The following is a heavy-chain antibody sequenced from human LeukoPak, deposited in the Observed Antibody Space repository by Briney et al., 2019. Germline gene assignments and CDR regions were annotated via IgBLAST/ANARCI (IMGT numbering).Heavy chain of an antibody. CDR1: GGSFSGYY. V-gene: IGHV4-34*01. CDR2: INHSGST. D-gene: IGHD2-2*01. CDR3: ARGTKIVPAASFDY. Sequence: SETLSLTCAVYGGSFSGYYWSWIRQPPGKGLEWIGEINHSGSTYYNPSLKGRVTISVDTSKNQFSLKLSSVTAADTAMFYCARGTKIVPAASFDYWGQGTLVTVSS. J-gene: IGHJ4*02.